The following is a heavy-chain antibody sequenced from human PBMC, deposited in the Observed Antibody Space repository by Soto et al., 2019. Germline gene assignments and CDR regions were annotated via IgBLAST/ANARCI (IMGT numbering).Heavy chain of an antibody. Sequence: GGSLRLSCAASGFTFSSYSMNWVRQAPGKGLEWVSSISSSSSYIYYADSVKGRFTTSRDNTKNSLYLQMNSLRAEDTAVYYCARLAAASPNYYYYYYMDVWGKGTTVTVSS. J-gene: IGHJ6*03. CDR2: ISSSSSYI. CDR1: GFTFSSYS. CDR3: ARLAAASPNYYYYYYMDV. V-gene: IGHV3-21*01. D-gene: IGHD6-13*01.